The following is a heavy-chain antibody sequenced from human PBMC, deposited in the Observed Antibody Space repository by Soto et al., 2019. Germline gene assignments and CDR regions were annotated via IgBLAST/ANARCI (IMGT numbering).Heavy chain of an antibody. Sequence: HPGKGLEWIGYIYSSWSTYYNPSLTSRVTISVDTSKNQFSLKLSSVTAADTAVYYCARFLLQAEDGIRDAVPVSAFLLKRSSDL. J-gene: IGHJ2*01. D-gene: IGHD2-15*01. V-gene: IGHV4-31*02. CDR3: ARFLLQAEDGIRDAVPVSAFLLKRSSDL. CDR2: IYSSWST.